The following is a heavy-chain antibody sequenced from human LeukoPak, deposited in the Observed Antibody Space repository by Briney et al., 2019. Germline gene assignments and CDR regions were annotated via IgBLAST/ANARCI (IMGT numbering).Heavy chain of an antibody. CDR1: GGSISSSGYY. D-gene: IGHD6-13*01. V-gene: IGHV4-31*03. J-gene: IGHJ3*02. CDR2: IYYSGST. CDR3: AREYSSSWADAFDI. Sequence: SETLSLTCTVSGGSISSSGYYWSWIRQHPGKGLEWIGYIYYSGSTYYNPSLKSRVTISVDTSKNQFSLKLSSVTAADTAVYYCAREYSSSWADAFDIWGQGTMVTVSS.